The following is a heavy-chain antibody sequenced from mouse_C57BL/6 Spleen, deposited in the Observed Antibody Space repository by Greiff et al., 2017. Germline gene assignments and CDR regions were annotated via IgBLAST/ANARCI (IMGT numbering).Heavy chain of an antibody. J-gene: IGHJ4*01. Sequence: QVQLQQSGAELAKPGASVKLSCKASGYTFTSYWMHWVKQRPGQGLEWIGYINPSSGYTKYNQKFKDKATLTADKSSSTAYMQLSSLTYEDSAVXYCAMGDYDDYYAMDYWGQGTSVTVSS. CDR2: INPSSGYT. CDR3: AMGDYDDYYAMDY. CDR1: GYTFTSYW. V-gene: IGHV1-7*01. D-gene: IGHD2-4*01.